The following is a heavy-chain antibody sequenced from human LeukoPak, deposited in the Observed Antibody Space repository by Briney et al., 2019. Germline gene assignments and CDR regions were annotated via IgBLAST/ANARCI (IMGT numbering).Heavy chain of an antibody. CDR3: AKSGISGSYGYSVDY. Sequence: GGSLRLSCAASGFTFSSYGMHWVRQAPGKGLEWVAVISYDGSNKYYADSVKGRFTISRDNSKNTLYLQMNSLRAEDTAVYYCAKSGISGSYGYSVDYWGQGTLVTVSS. D-gene: IGHD5-18*01. CDR2: ISYDGSNK. CDR1: GFTFSSYG. V-gene: IGHV3-30*18. J-gene: IGHJ4*02.